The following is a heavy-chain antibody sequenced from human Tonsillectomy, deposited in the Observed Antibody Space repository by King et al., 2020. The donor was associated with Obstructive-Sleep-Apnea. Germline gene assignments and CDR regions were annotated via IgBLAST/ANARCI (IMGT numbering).Heavy chain of an antibody. CDR2: IIPIFVTT. CDR1: GGTFGSYA. D-gene: IGHD5-24*01. J-gene: IGHJ4*02. CDR3: ARPRRDGYTLDY. V-gene: IGHV1-69*01. Sequence: VQLVESGAEVKRPGSSVKVSCKASGGTFGSYAINWVRQAPGQGLEWLGGIIPIFVTTNYAQKFQGRVTITADESTSTAYMELSSLRSEDTAMYYCARPRRDGYTLDYWGQGTLVTVSS.